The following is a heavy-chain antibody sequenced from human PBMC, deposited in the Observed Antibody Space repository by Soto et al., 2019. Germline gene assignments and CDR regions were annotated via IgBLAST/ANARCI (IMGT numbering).Heavy chain of an antibody. D-gene: IGHD1-1*01. CDR1: GGSISRNSYY. V-gene: IGHV4-39*01. J-gene: IGHJ4*02. Sequence: QMQLQESGPGLVKPSETLSLTCTVSGGSISRNSYYWGWIRQPPGKGLEWIGSIYYSGSTYYNPSHKSRVTLSVDTSKNQFSLKLSSVTAADTAVYYCARHDWNGVDYWGQGTLVTVSS. CDR2: IYYSGST. CDR3: ARHDWNGVDY.